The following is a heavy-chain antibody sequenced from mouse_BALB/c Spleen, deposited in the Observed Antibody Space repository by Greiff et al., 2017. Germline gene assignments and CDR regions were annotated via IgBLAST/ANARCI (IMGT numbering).Heavy chain of an antibody. CDR3: ARSDYYGSSYGYAMDY. CDR2: IYPGDGDT. Sequence: LKESGAELVRPGSSVKISCKASGYAFSSYWMNWVKQRPGQGLEWIGQIYPGDGDTNYNGKFKGKATLTADKSSSTAYMQLSSLTSEDSAVYFCARSDYYGSSYGYAMDYWGQGTSDTVSS. J-gene: IGHJ4*01. CDR1: GYAFSSYW. D-gene: IGHD1-1*01. V-gene: IGHV1-80*01.